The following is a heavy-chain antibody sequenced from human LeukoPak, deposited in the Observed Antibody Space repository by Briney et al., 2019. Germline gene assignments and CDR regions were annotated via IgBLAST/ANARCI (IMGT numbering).Heavy chain of an antibody. CDR2: IYPGDSDT. J-gene: IGHJ4*02. CDR1: GYSFTSYW. Sequence: GESLKISFKGSGYSFTSYWIGGVRQMPGKGLEWMGIIYPGDSDTRYSPSFQGQVTISADKSISIAYLQWSSLKASGTAMYYCARPIHGSYYKTFDYWGQGTLVTVSS. D-gene: IGHD1-26*01. CDR3: ARPIHGSYYKTFDY. V-gene: IGHV5-51*01.